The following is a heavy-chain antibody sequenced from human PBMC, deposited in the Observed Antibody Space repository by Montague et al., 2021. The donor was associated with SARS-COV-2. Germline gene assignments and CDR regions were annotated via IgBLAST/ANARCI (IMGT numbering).Heavy chain of an antibody. CDR3: ARLAYRLLFIASYYSMDV. V-gene: IGHV4-34*01. Sequence: SETLSLTCAVYGGSFSGYYWSWIRQPPGKGLEWIGEISHSGSTNYNPSLKSRVTISIDTSKNQFSLKLSSVTAADTAVYYCARLAYRLLFIASYYSMDVWGQGTTVTASS. J-gene: IGHJ6*02. D-gene: IGHD2-2*01. CDR1: GGSFSGYY. CDR2: ISHSGST.